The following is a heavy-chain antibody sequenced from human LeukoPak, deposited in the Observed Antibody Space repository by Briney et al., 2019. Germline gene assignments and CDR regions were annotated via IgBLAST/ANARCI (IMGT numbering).Heavy chain of an antibody. D-gene: IGHD5-12*01. CDR1: GYTFTSYG. V-gene: IGHV1-69*04. CDR3: ARGGGYSGYVRGVANDY. CDR2: IIPILGIA. J-gene: IGHJ4*02. Sequence: GASVKVSCKASGYTFTSYGISWVRQAPGQGLEWMGRIIPILGIANYAQKFQGRVTITADKSTSTAYMELSSLRSEDTAVYYCARGGGYSGYVRGVANDYWGQGTLVTVSS.